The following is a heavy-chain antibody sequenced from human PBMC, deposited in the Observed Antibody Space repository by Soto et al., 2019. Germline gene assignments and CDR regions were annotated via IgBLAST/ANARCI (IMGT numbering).Heavy chain of an antibody. D-gene: IGHD3-10*01. CDR1: GGSFREYY. Sequence: PSDTLSLTCEVNGGSFREYYWSWIRQSPGKGLEGIGEINQSGTTHYNPSLKSRVRISIDKPKNQLSLNLTPVTAAGTATYYCARDIITVIGGDIYYYFGMDVWGQGTTVTVSS. CDR3: ARDIITVIGGDIYYYFGMDV. V-gene: IGHV4-34*01. J-gene: IGHJ6*02. CDR2: INQSGTT.